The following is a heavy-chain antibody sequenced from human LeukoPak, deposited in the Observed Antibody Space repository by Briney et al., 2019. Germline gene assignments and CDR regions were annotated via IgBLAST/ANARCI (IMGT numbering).Heavy chain of an antibody. V-gene: IGHV1-24*01. CDR1: GHTVTEFS. CDR3: ATGQTTPVLVDTLHF. J-gene: IGHJ4*02. D-gene: IGHD1-7*01. Sequence: GASVKVSCKVSGHTVTEFSIHWVRQAPGKGPEWMGGFDPDDAETVFAQKFQGRVTMTEDTSTNTAYMELTSLTAEDTAVYYCATGQTTPVLVDTLHFWGQGTLVTVSS. CDR2: FDPDDAET.